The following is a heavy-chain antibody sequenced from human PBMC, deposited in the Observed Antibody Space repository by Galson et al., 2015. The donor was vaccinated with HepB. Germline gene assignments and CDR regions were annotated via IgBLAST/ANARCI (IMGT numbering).Heavy chain of an antibody. V-gene: IGHV3-33*01. CDR3: ARSPTAAAFFDF. CDR1: GFNFGQYV. CDR2: R. J-gene: IGHJ4*02. D-gene: IGHD6-13*01. Sequence: SLRLSCAVSGFNFGQYVMHWVRQAPDKGLQCVPFRDSVKGRFTISRDISKNTLYLQISSLRDEDTATYYCARSPTAAAFFDFWGQGTLLTVSS.